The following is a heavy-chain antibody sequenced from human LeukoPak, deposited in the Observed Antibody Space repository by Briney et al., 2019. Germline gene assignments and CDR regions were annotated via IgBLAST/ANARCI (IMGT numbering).Heavy chain of an antibody. CDR3: AKPRLYYDSSGYGY. V-gene: IGHV3-23*01. CDR1: GFTFSSYA. J-gene: IGHJ4*02. Sequence: GGSLRLSCAASGFTFSSYAMSWVRQAPGKGLEWVSAISGSGAGTYYADSVKGRFTISRDNPKNTLYLQMNSLRAEDTAVYYCAKPRLYYDSSGYGYWGQGTLVTVSS. CDR2: ISGSGAGT. D-gene: IGHD3-22*01.